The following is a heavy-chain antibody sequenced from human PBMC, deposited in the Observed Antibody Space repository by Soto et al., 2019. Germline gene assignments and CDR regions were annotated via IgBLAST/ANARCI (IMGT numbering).Heavy chain of an antibody. V-gene: IGHV4-34*02. D-gene: IGHD3-3*02. Sequence: QVQLQQWGAGLLKPSETLSLTCAVYGGSFSGYYWTWIRQAPGKGLEWIGEINHCGGTNYNSSLKSRVTISVDTSKNQFSLILYSVTAADTAVYYCARSRQYYQFWSGCQNEGPCAMDVWGPGTTVTVSS. CDR2: INHCGGT. J-gene: IGHJ6*02. CDR1: GGSFSGYY. CDR3: ARSRQYYQFWSGCQNEGPCAMDV.